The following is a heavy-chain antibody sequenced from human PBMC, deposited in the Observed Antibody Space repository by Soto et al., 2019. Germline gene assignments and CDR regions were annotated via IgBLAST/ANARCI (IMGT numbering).Heavy chain of an antibody. Sequence: ASVKVSCKASGYTFTSYDINWVRQAPGQGLEWMGWISAYNGNTNYAQKLQGRVTMTTDTFTRTAYMEVRSLRSDDTAVYYCASEGTCSSTSCPTYFSFGMDVWGQGTTVTVSS. D-gene: IGHD2-2*01. CDR1: GYTFTSYD. J-gene: IGHJ6*02. V-gene: IGHV1-18*01. CDR2: ISAYNGNT. CDR3: ASEGTCSSTSCPTYFSFGMDV.